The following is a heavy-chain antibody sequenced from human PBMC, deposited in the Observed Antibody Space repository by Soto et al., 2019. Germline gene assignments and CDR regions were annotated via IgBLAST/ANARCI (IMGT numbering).Heavy chain of an antibody. V-gene: IGHV3-66*01. CDR1: GFTVSSNY. CDR3: ARSPYSYGPIDY. Sequence: EVQLVEAGGGLVQLGGSLRLSCAASGFTVSSNYMSWVRQAPGKGLEWVSVIYSGGSTYYADSVKGRFTISRDNSKNTLYLQMNSLRAEDTAVYYCARSPYSYGPIDYWCQGTLVTVSS. D-gene: IGHD5-18*01. CDR2: IYSGGST. J-gene: IGHJ4*02.